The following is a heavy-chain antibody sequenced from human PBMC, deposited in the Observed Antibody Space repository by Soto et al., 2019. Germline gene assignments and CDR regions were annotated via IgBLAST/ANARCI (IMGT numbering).Heavy chain of an antibody. CDR3: ARGKGSGYDYGTRFDY. CDR2: IWYDGSNK. Sequence: QVQLVESGGGVVQPGRSLRLSCAASGFTFSSYGMHWVRQAPGKGLEWVAVIWYDGSNKYYADSVKDRFTISRDNSKNTLYLQMNSLRAEDTAVYYCARGKGSGYDYGTRFDYWGQGTLVTVSS. J-gene: IGHJ4*02. CDR1: GFTFSSYG. D-gene: IGHD5-12*01. V-gene: IGHV3-33*01.